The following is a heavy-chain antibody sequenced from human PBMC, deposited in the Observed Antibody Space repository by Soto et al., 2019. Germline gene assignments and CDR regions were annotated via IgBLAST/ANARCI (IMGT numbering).Heavy chain of an antibody. CDR2: IYYSGST. D-gene: IGHD6-19*01. Sequence: TLSLTCTVSGGSISSSSYYWGWIRQPPGKGLEWIGSIYYSGSTYYNPSLKSRVTISVDTSKNQFSLKLSSVTAADTAVYYCSRTRRGGWYHRANFDYWGQGTPVTVSS. CDR1: GGSISSSSYY. J-gene: IGHJ4*02. CDR3: SRTRRGGWYHRANFDY. V-gene: IGHV4-39*01.